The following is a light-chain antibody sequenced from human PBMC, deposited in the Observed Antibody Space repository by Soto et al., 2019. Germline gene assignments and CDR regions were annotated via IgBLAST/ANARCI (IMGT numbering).Light chain of an antibody. CDR3: QQYENFPLT. CDR2: DAS. CDR1: QVISNY. Sequence: DIQMTQSPSSLSASEGDRVTITCQASQVISNYVNWYQQKPGKAPKLSIFDASNLETGVPSRFSGSGSGTDFTFTISSLQPGDIATYYCQQYENFPLTFGGGTKVDIK. J-gene: IGKJ4*01. V-gene: IGKV1-33*01.